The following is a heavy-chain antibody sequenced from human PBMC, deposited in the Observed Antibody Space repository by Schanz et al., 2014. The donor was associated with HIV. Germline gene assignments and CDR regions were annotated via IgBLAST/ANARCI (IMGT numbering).Heavy chain of an antibody. V-gene: IGHV3-21*04. CDR3: AKDMGGVVPAAPFYYYGMDV. J-gene: IGHJ6*02. Sequence: EVQLLESGGGLVQPGGSLRLSCAASGFTFMRHTMNWVRQAPGKGLEWVSSISDRSDYLHYADSVKGRFTISRDNAKNSLYLQMSSLRAEDTALYYCAKDMGGVVPAAPFYYYGMDVWGQGTTVTVSS. CDR1: GFTFMRHT. CDR2: ISDRSDYL. D-gene: IGHD2-2*01.